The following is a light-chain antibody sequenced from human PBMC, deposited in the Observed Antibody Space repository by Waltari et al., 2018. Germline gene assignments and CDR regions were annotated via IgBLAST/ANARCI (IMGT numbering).Light chain of an antibody. CDR2: GAS. CDR1: QSVTGSY. V-gene: IGKV3-20*01. CDR3: QQYGSSPRT. Sequence: EIVLTQSPGTLSLSPGERATLSCRTSQSVTGSYVTWYQQNPGQAPRLLISGASSRATGIPDRFSGSGSGPDFTLTISRLEPEDVAVYYCQQYGSSPRTFGQGTRVEIK. J-gene: IGKJ1*01.